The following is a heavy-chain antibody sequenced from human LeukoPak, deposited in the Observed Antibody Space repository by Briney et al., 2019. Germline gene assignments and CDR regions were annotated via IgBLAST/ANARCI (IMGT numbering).Heavy chain of an antibody. Sequence: GESLKISCETSEFTFKTYWIAWVRQMPGKGLEWMGIIYPGDSDTRYSPSFQGQVTISADKSISTAYLRWSSLKASDTAMYYCARPQYCSSTSCYYSDYWGQGTLVTVSS. V-gene: IGHV5-51*01. CDR1: EFTFKTYW. CDR3: ARPQYCSSTSCYYSDY. J-gene: IGHJ4*02. CDR2: IYPGDSDT. D-gene: IGHD2-2*01.